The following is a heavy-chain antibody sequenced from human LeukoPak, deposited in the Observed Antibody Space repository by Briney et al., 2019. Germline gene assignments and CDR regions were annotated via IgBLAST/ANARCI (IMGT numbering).Heavy chain of an antibody. CDR2: IRSKAYGGTT. D-gene: IGHD3-9*01. J-gene: IGHJ6*02. CDR1: GFTFSSYA. V-gene: IGHV3-49*04. CDR3: TRDKAEYYDILTGYPYYYYGMDV. Sequence: GGSLRLSCAASGFTFSSYAMSWVRQAPGKGLEWVGFIRSKAYGGTTEYAASVKGRFTISRDDSKSIAYLQMNSLKTEDTAVYYCTRDKAEYYDILTGYPYYYYGMDVWGQGTTVTVSS.